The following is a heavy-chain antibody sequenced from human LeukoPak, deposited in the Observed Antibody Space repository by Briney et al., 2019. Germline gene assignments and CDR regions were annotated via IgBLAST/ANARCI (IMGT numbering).Heavy chain of an antibody. Sequence: GGSLRLSCAASGLTFNSYAMSWVRQAPGKGLEWVSAVSGSGSSTYYADSVKGRFTISRDNSKNTLYLQMSSLRAEDTAVYYCAKLMWAYYYYGMDVWGQGTTVTVSS. CDR2: VSGSGSST. CDR3: AKLMWAYYYYGMDV. CDR1: GLTFNSYA. D-gene: IGHD2-8*01. V-gene: IGHV3-23*01. J-gene: IGHJ6*02.